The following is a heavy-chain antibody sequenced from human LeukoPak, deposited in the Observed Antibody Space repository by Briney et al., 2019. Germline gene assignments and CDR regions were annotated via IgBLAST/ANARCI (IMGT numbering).Heavy chain of an antibody. V-gene: IGHV3-21*04. CDR3: ARAFTVVTRGYYYYYMDV. D-gene: IGHD4-23*01. Sequence: GGSLRLSCAASGFTFSSYSMNWVRQAPGKGLEWVSSISSSSSYIYYADSVKGRFTISRDNSKNTLYLQMNSLRAEDTAMYYCARAFTVVTRGYYYYYMDVWGKGTTVTVSS. CDR2: ISSSSSYI. J-gene: IGHJ6*03. CDR1: GFTFSSYS.